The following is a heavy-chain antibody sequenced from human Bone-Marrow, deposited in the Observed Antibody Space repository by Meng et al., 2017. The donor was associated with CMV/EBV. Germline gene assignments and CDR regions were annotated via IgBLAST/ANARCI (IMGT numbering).Heavy chain of an antibody. Sequence: QVQLVQSGAEVTKPGSSVKVSCKASGGTSNTYAITWVRQAPGQGLEWMGRIIPVIGIAIYAQKFQGRVIITADKSTSTAYMELSSLRSEDTAMYYCTRNGFPEGGYYFDYWGQGTLVTVSS. CDR1: GGTSNTYA. D-gene: IGHD2-15*01. CDR3: TRNGFPEGGYYFDY. CDR2: IIPVIGIA. V-gene: IGHV1-69*02. J-gene: IGHJ4*02.